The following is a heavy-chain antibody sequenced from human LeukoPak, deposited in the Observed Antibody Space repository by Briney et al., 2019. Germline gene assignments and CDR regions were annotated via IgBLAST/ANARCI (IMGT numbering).Heavy chain of an antibody. V-gene: IGHV3-7*01. CDR1: GFTFRSHW. D-gene: IGHD3-10*01. Sequence: GGSLRLSCAASGFTFRSHWMSWVRQAPGKGLEWVANIKQDGSEKYYVDSVKGRFTISRDNAKNSLYLQMNSLRAEDTAVYYCVRDRGWYHFDLWGQGTLVTVSS. CDR2: IKQDGSEK. J-gene: IGHJ4*02. CDR3: VRDRGWYHFDL.